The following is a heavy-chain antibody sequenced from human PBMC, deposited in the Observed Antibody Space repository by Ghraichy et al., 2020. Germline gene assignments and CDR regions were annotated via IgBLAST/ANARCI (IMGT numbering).Heavy chain of an antibody. J-gene: IGHJ4*02. CDR1: GFTFSTYW. Sequence: GGSLRLSCVASGFTFSTYWMTWVRQAPGKGLEWVANIKQDGSDKNHVDSVKGRFTISRDNAKNSLYLQMNSLRVEDTAVYYCARDVTYRLDHWGQGALVTGSA. CDR2: IKQDGSDK. V-gene: IGHV3-7*03. CDR3: ARDVTYRLDH. D-gene: IGHD1-14*01.